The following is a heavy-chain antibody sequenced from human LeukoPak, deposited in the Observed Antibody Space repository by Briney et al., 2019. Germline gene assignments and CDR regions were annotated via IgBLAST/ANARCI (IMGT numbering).Heavy chain of an antibody. Sequence: PSETLSLTCTVSGGSISSSSYYWGWIRQPPGKGLEWIGSIYYSGSTYYNASLTSRVTISVDTSKNQFSLKLSSVTAADTAMYYCASPKTYYYDSSGYYYGAFDIWGQRTMVTVSS. CDR3: ASPKTYYYDSSGYYYGAFDI. CDR1: GGSISSSSYY. J-gene: IGHJ3*02. CDR2: IYYSGST. V-gene: IGHV4-39*01. D-gene: IGHD3-22*01.